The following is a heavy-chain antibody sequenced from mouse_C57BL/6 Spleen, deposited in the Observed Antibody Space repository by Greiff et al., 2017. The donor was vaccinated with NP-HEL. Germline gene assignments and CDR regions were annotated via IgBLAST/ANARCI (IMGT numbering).Heavy chain of an antibody. D-gene: IGHD2-2*01. J-gene: IGHJ4*01. CDR1: GYTFTSYW. CDR3: ARGGVTRAMDY. CDR2: IDPSDSET. Sequence: QVHVKQSGAELVRPGSSVKLSCKASGYTFTSYWMHWVKQRPIQGLEWIGNIDPSDSETHYNQKFKDKATLTVDKSSSTAYMQLSSLTSEDSAVYYCARGGVTRAMDYWGQGTSVTVSS. V-gene: IGHV1-52*01.